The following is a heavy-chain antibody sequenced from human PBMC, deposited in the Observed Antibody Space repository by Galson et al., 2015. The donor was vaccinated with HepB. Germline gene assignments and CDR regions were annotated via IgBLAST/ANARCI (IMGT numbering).Heavy chain of an antibody. CDR3: TRVDHRYYFYYMGV. Sequence: SVKVSCKASGYTFTSYGISWVRQAPGQGLEWMGWISGYSGSTDYAQKLQGRVTMTRDKSTNTAHMELRSLRSDDTAVYYCTRVDHRYYFYYMGVWGEGTTVIVSS. V-gene: IGHV1-18*01. D-gene: IGHD1-14*01. CDR2: ISGYSGST. J-gene: IGHJ6*03. CDR1: GYTFTSYG.